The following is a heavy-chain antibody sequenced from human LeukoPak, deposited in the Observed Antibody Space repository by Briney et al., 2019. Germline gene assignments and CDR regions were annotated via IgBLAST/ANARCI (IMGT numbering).Heavy chain of an antibody. Sequence: SETLSLTCTVSGYSISSGYYWGWIRQPPGKGLEWIGSIYHSGSTYYNPSLKSRVTISVDTSKNQFSLKLSSVTAADTAVYYCARDLLTYYYGSGSYYPLDYWGQGTLVTVSS. CDR2: IYHSGST. V-gene: IGHV4-38-2*02. CDR1: GYSISSGYY. D-gene: IGHD3-10*01. CDR3: ARDLLTYYYGSGSYYPLDY. J-gene: IGHJ4*02.